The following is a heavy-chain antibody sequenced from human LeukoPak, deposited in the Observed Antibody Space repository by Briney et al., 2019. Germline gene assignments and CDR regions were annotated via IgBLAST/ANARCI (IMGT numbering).Heavy chain of an antibody. CDR1: GFTFSSYE. CDR3: ARVDTVMAYYFDL. J-gene: IGHJ4*02. CDR2: ISSSGSTI. Sequence: GGSLRLSCAASGFTFSSYEMNWVRQAPGKGLEWVSYISSSGSTIYYADSVMGRFTISRHNSRNTLYLQMNSLRAEDTAVHYCARVDTVMAYYFDLWGQGTLVTVSS. D-gene: IGHD5-18*01. V-gene: IGHV3-48*03.